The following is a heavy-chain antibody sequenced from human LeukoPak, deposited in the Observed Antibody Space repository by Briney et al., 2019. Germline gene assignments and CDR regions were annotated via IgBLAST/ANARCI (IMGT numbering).Heavy chain of an antibody. V-gene: IGHV1-46*01. CDR3: ARDPSCSGGSCYSEGINWFDP. Sequence: ASVKVSCKASGYTFTSYHMHWVRQAPGQGLEWMGIINPSGGTTNYAQKFRGRVTMTRDMSTSTVYMELSSLRSEDTAVYYCARDPSCSGGSCYSEGINWFDPWGQGTLVTVSS. CDR1: GYTFTSYH. CDR2: INPSGGTT. D-gene: IGHD2-15*01. J-gene: IGHJ5*02.